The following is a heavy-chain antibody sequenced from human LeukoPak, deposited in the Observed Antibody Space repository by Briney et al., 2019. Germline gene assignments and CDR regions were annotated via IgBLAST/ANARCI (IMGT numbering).Heavy chain of an antibody. CDR2: ISAYNGNT. V-gene: IGHV1-18*01. CDR1: GYTFTSYG. J-gene: IGHJ4*02. CDR3: VLTADNYFDY. Sequence: ASVKVSCKASGYTFTSYGISWARQAPGQGLEWMGWISAYNGNTNYAQKLQGRVTMTTDTSTSTAYMELRSLRSDDTAVYYCVLTADNYFDYWGQGTLVTVSS. D-gene: IGHD2-2*01.